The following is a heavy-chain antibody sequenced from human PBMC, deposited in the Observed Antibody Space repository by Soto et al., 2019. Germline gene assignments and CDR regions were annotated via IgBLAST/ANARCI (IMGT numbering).Heavy chain of an antibody. J-gene: IGHJ4*02. CDR3: AKDMATIKGIFDY. CDR2: ISHDGRNK. CDR1: GFKFSGSA. Sequence: RRLSCAASGFKFSGSAMHWVRQAPGKGLEWVSFISHDGRNKYYADSVKGRFTISRDTSKNTLYLLMDSLRAEDTAVYYCAKDMATIKGIFDYWGQGTLVTVSS. V-gene: IGHV3-30*18. D-gene: IGHD5-12*01.